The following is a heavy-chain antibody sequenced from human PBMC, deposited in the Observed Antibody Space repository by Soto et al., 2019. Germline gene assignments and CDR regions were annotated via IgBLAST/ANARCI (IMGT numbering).Heavy chain of an antibody. CDR1: GFTFSSYS. Sequence: EVQLVESGGGLVKPGGSLRLSCAASGFTFSSYSMNWVRQAPGKGLEWVSSISSSSSYIYYADSVKGRFTISRDNAKNSLYLQMNSLRAEDTAVYYCARDLIEGRFGELLRPYYYYYYGMDVW. CDR2: ISSSSSYI. J-gene: IGHJ6*01. D-gene: IGHD3-10*01. V-gene: IGHV3-21*01. CDR3: ARDLIEGRFGELLRPYYYYYYGMDV.